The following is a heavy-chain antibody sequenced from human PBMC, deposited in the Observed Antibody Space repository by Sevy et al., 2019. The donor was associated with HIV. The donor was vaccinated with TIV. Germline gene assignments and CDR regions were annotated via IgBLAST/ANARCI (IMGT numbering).Heavy chain of an antibody. Sequence: GGSLRLSCAASGFGLNGNAMSWVRQAPGKGLEWVAAIHGGDDTTHYGDSVKGRFTISRVSFKNTLYLQMGSLRAEDTAVYYCAKDILGWAFDYWGQGTLVTVSS. CDR3: AKDILGWAFDY. CDR1: GFGLNGNA. J-gene: IGHJ4*01. V-gene: IGHV3-23*01. CDR2: IHGGDDTT. D-gene: IGHD3-3*01.